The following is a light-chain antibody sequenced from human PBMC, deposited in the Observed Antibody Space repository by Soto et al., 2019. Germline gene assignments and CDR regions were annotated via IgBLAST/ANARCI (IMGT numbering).Light chain of an antibody. V-gene: IGKV1-6*01. Sequence: AIQMTQSPSSLSASIGDRVTITCRASQGIRNELGWYQQKPGKAPILLIYAASSLQSGVPSRFSGSRSGTDFTLTISSLQPEDFATYYCLQDYSYPRTFGQGTKVEVK. CDR3: LQDYSYPRT. CDR2: AAS. J-gene: IGKJ1*01. CDR1: QGIRNE.